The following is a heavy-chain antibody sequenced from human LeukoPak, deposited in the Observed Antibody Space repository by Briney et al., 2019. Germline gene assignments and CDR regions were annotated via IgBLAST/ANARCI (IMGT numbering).Heavy chain of an antibody. V-gene: IGHV1-69*13. D-gene: IGHD6-19*01. CDR1: GYTFTSYY. Sequence: SVKVSCKASGYTFTSYYMHWVRQAPGQGLEWMGGIIPIFGTTNYAQKFQGRVTITADESTSTAYMELSSLRSDDTAVYYCARDKGRSGWSEDAFDIWGQGTMVTVSS. J-gene: IGHJ3*02. CDR2: IIPIFGTT. CDR3: ARDKGRSGWSEDAFDI.